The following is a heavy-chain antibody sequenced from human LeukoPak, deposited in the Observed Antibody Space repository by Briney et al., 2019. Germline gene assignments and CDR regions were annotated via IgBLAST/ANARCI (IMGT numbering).Heavy chain of an antibody. Sequence: KPSETLSLTCAVYGGSFSGYYWSWIRQPPGKGLEWIGEINHSGSTNYNPSLKSRVTISVDTSKNQFSLKLSSVTAAGTAVYYCARGSSYCSSTSCYAGWFDPWGQGTLVTVSS. CDR3: ARGSSYCSSTSCYAGWFDP. V-gene: IGHV4-34*01. CDR2: INHSGST. D-gene: IGHD2-2*01. J-gene: IGHJ5*02. CDR1: GGSFSGYY.